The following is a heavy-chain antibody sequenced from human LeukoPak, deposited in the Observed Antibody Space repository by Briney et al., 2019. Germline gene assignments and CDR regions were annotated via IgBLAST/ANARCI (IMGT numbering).Heavy chain of an antibody. CDR1: GYSFTSYW. J-gene: IGHJ6*02. D-gene: IGHD1-26*01. CDR3: ARLEATTAYYYYGMDV. Sequence: GESLKISCKGSGYSFTSYWIGWVRQMPGKGLEWMGIIYPGDSDTRYSPSFQGQVTISADKSISTAYLQWSSLKASDTAMYYCARLEATTAYYYYGMDVWGQGTTVTVSS. V-gene: IGHV5-51*01. CDR2: IYPGDSDT.